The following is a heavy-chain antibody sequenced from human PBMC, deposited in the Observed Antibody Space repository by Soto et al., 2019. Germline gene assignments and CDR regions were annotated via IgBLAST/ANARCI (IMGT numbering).Heavy chain of an antibody. D-gene: IGHD1-26*01. J-gene: IGHJ4*02. V-gene: IGHV4-39*07. CDR1: GGSISSSSYY. CDR3: ARSFLPRVYYYFDY. Sequence: SETLSLTCTVSGGSISSSSYYWGWIRQPPGKGLEWIGSIYYSGSTNYNPSLKSRVTISVDTSKNQFSLKLSSVTAADTAVYYCARSFLPRVYYYFDYWGQGTLVTVSS. CDR2: IYYSGST.